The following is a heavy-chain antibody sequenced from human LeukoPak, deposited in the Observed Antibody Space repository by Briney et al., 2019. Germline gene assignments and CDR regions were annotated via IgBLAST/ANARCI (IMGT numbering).Heavy chain of an antibody. CDR2: INPNSGGT. V-gene: IGHV1-2*02. CDR1: GYTFTGYY. J-gene: IGHJ4*02. CDR3: ARVGRAYGSRSKNPFFDY. Sequence: SVKVSCKASGYTFTGYYMHWVRQAPGQGLEWMGWINPNSGGTNYSQKFQGRVTMTRHTSISTAYMELSRLRSDDTAVYYCARVGRAYGSRSKNPFFDYWGQGTLVTVSS. D-gene: IGHD3-10*01.